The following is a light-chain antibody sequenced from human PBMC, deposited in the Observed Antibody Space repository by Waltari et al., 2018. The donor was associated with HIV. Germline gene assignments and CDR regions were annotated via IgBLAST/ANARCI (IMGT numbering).Light chain of an antibody. Sequence: SYVLTQPPSVSVAPGQTATITCGGNNIGNKNVQWYQQKPGQAPVLVVYDDSDRPSGIPERFSVSNSGNTATLTISRVEVGDEADYYCQVWDGSSDHPKVVLGGGTKLTVL. V-gene: IGLV3-21*02. CDR3: QVWDGSSDHPKVV. CDR1: NIGNKN. CDR2: DDS. J-gene: IGLJ2*01.